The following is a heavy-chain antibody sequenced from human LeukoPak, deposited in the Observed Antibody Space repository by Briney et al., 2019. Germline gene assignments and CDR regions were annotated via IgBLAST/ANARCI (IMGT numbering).Heavy chain of an antibody. Sequence: SVKVSCKASGGTFSSYAISWVRQAPGQGLEWMGGIIPIFGTANYAQKFQGRVTITADESTSTAYMELSSLRSEDTAVYYCATPRRHFRAFDIWGQGTMVTVSS. CDR3: ATPRRHFRAFDI. J-gene: IGHJ3*02. V-gene: IGHV1-69*01. CDR1: GGTFSSYA. CDR2: IIPIFGTA. D-gene: IGHD3-3*02.